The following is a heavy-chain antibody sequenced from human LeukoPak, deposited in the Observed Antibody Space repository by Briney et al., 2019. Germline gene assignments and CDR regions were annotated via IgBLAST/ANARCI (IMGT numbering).Heavy chain of an antibody. CDR1: GGAISSYY. V-gene: IGHV4-59*01. CDR3: ARKSFHRSSYDF. Sequence: SETLSLTCTVSGGAISSYYCSWIRQPAGKGVEWIGYIYYSGSTNYNPSLKSRVTISVDTPKKQFSLTLSSVTAADTAVYYCARKSFHRSSYDFWGQGTLVTVSS. J-gene: IGHJ4*02. CDR2: IYYSGST. D-gene: IGHD6-13*01.